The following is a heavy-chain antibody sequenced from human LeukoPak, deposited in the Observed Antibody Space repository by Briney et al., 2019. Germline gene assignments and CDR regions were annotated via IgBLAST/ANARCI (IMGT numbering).Heavy chain of an antibody. D-gene: IGHD6-19*01. CDR3: ARTIAVAGDFDS. V-gene: IGHV4-39*01. J-gene: IGHJ4*02. CDR1: GGSISRGFYY. CDR2: IYYSGNA. Sequence: SETLSLTCTVSGGSISRGFYYWGWIRQPPGKGLEWIGTIYYSGNAYYNSSLRSRVTMFVGTSKNQFSLNLTSVTAADTAMYYCARTIAVAGDFDSWGQGTLVTVSS.